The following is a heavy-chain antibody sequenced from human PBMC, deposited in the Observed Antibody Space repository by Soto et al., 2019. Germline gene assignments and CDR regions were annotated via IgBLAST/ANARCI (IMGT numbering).Heavy chain of an antibody. J-gene: IGHJ4*02. CDR3: ARDHPLPTVTTYFDY. V-gene: IGHV3-48*01. CDR2: ISSSSTI. CDR1: GFTFSSYS. D-gene: IGHD4-17*01. Sequence: EVQLVESGGGLVQPGGSLRLSYAASGFTFSSYSMNWVRQAPGKGLEWVSYISSSSTIYYADSVKGRFTISRDNAKNSLYLQMNSLRAEDTAVYYCARDHPLPTVTTYFDYWGQGTLVTVSS.